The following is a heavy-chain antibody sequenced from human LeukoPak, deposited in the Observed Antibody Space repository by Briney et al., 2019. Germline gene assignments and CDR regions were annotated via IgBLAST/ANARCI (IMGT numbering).Heavy chain of an antibody. Sequence: SETLSLTCIVSGGSILNYYWSWIRQSAGKGLEWVGHIYITGSTNYNPSLKSRLPMSVDTSKNQFSLKLRSVTAEDTAVYYCARLKFYDSTGYNPGYYMDVWGKGITVTVSS. CDR1: GGSILNYY. CDR3: ARLKFYDSTGYNPGYYMDV. J-gene: IGHJ6*03. D-gene: IGHD3-22*01. V-gene: IGHV4-4*07. CDR2: IYITGST.